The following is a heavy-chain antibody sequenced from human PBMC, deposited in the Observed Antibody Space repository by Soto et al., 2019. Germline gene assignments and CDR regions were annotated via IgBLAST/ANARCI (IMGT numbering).Heavy chain of an antibody. Sequence: QVQLQQWGAGLLKPSETLSLTCAVYGGSFSGYYWSWIRQPPGKGLEWIGEINHSGSTNYNPSLKSRVTISLDTSKNQFSLKLSSVTAADTAVYYCAREIVVVVAATPDGAFDYWGQGTLVTVSS. CDR2: INHSGST. CDR3: AREIVVVVAATPDGAFDY. D-gene: IGHD2-15*01. J-gene: IGHJ4*02. V-gene: IGHV4-34*01. CDR1: GGSFSGYY.